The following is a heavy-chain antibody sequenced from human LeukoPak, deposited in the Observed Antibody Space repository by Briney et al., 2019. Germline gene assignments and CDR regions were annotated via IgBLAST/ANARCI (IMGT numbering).Heavy chain of an antibody. Sequence: GGSLRLSCAASGFTFSDYYMSLIRQAPGKGVEWVSYICDSGRTIYYADSVKGRFTISRDNAKNSVYLQMNNLRAEDTAVDYCARGRLGDYDHSGYYDKWGQGTLVTVSS. V-gene: IGHV3-11*01. D-gene: IGHD3-22*01. CDR3: ARGRLGDYDHSGYYDK. J-gene: IGHJ4*02. CDR1: GFTFSDYY. CDR2: ICDSGRTI.